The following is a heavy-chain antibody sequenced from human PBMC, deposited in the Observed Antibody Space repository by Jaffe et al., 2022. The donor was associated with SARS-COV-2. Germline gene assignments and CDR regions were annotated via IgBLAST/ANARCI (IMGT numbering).Heavy chain of an antibody. V-gene: IGHV3-30-3*01. Sequence: QVQLVESGGGVVQPGRSLRLSCAASGFTFSSYAMHWVRQAPGKGLEWVAVISYDGSNKYYADSVKGRFTISRDNSKNTLYLQMNSLRAEDTAVYYCARQTGYSSSWGLDYNWFDPWGQGTLVTVSS. CDR3: ARQTGYSSSWGLDYNWFDP. J-gene: IGHJ5*02. D-gene: IGHD6-13*01. CDR2: ISYDGSNK. CDR1: GFTFSSYA.